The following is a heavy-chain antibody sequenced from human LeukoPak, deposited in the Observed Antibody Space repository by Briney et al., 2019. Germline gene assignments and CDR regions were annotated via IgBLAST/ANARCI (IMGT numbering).Heavy chain of an antibody. V-gene: IGHV1-2*02. CDR2: ILPHSGDT. J-gene: IGHJ4*02. Sequence: GASVKVSCKASGYSFSVYYIQWLRQVPGEGLEWVGWILPHSGDTYYAQKFRGRVTMTTDTSINTAYIELSRLKSDDTGIYFCARPPRDLVSAAPFDYWGQGTLVAVSS. CDR3: ARPPRDLVSAAPFDY. D-gene: IGHD2-2*01. CDR1: GYSFSVYY.